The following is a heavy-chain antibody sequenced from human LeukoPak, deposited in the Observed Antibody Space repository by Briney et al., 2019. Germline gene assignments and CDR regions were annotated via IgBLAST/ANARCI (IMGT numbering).Heavy chain of an antibody. V-gene: IGHV3-7*01. Sequence: RPGGSLRLSCAASGFTFSRYWMSWVRQAPGKGLEWVANIRQDGSEIYYVDSVKGRFTISRDNAKNSLYLQMNSLRAEDTAVYYCARLNWGVKLSGFDFWGQGTLVTVSS. D-gene: IGHD7-27*01. J-gene: IGHJ4*02. CDR3: ARLNWGVKLSGFDF. CDR1: GFTFSRYW. CDR2: IRQDGSEI.